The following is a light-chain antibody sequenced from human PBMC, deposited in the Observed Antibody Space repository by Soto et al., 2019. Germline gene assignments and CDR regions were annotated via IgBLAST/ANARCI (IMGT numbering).Light chain of an antibody. CDR2: DAS. CDR1: QSVSGY. V-gene: IGKV3-11*01. J-gene: IGKJ4*01. CDR3: QQRSNWPYLT. Sequence: EIVLTQSPDTLSLSPGERATLSCRASQSVSGYLGWYQQKPGQAPRLLIYDASNRAYGVPARFRVSGSGTNFTLTIASLEPEDFAVYYCQQRSNWPYLTFGGGTRV.